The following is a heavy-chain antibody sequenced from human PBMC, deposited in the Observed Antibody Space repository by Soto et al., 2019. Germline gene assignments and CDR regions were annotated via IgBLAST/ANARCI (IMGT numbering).Heavy chain of an antibody. J-gene: IGHJ5*02. CDR2: ISGSGGST. Sequence: EVQLLESGGGLVQPGGSLRLSCAASGFTFSSYAMSWVRQAPGKGLEWVSAISGSGGSTYYADSVKGRFTISRDNSNNTLSLKMNSLRAEDTAVYYCAKDNYSGSGSYYNVNWFDPWGQGTLVTVSS. CDR1: GFTFSSYA. V-gene: IGHV3-23*01. D-gene: IGHD3-10*01. CDR3: AKDNYSGSGSYYNVNWFDP.